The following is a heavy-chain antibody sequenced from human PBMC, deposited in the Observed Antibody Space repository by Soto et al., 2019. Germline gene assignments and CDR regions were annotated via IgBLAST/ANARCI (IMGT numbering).Heavy chain of an antibody. CDR3: ARGAATVTPGWFDP. Sequence: LSLTCAVSGYSISSGYYWGWIRQTPGKGLEWIASIYHSGSTYYNPSLKSRVTISVDTSKIQFSLKLTSVTAADTAVYYCARGAATVTPGWFDPWGQGIMVTVSS. CDR1: GYSISSGYY. CDR2: IYHSGST. V-gene: IGHV4-38-2*01. D-gene: IGHD4-17*01. J-gene: IGHJ5*02.